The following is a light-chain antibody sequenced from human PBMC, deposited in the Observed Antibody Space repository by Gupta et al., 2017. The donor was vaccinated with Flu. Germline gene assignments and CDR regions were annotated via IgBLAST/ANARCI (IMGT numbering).Light chain of an antibody. CDR2: RHN. CDR3: STWDSSLSAWV. V-gene: IGLV10-54*04. Sequence: QAGLTQPPSVSKGLRQTATLTCTGNINKVCNQGAAWLQQHQGHPPTLLSYRHNNRPSGISERFSASRSGTTASLTITGLQPADEADYYCSTWDSSLSAWVFGGGTKLTVL. J-gene: IGLJ3*02. CDR1: INKVCNQG.